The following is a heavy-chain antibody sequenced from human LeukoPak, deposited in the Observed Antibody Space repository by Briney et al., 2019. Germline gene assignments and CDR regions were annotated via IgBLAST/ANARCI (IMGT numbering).Heavy chain of an antibody. Sequence: PSETLSLTCTVSGGSISGYYWSWIRRPPGKGLEWIGHIYYSGSADYNASLKGRDTMFVDTSKNEFSLTLRSVTAADTAVYYCARVGDSSGYSVLDSWGQGTLVTVSS. CDR2: IYYSGSA. V-gene: IGHV4-59*01. J-gene: IGHJ4*02. D-gene: IGHD3-22*01. CDR1: GGSISGYY. CDR3: ARVGDSSGYSVLDS.